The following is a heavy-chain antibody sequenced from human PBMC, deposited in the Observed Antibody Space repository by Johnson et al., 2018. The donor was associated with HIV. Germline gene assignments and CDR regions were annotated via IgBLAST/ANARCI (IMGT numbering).Heavy chain of an antibody. J-gene: IGHJ3*02. Sequence: QEQLVESGGGVVQPGGSLRLSCAASIFTFSYYDMHWVRQAPGKGLAWVAVISYDGSNKYYADSVKGRFTISRDNSKNTLYLQMNSLRAEDTAVYYCAKDVEYCTGGVCPYDAFDIWGQGTMVTVSS. V-gene: IGHV3-30*19. CDR2: ISYDGSNK. CDR1: IFTFSYYD. D-gene: IGHD2-8*02. CDR3: AKDVEYCTGGVCPYDAFDI.